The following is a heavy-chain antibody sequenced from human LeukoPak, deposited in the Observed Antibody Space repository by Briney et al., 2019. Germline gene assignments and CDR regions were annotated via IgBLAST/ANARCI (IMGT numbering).Heavy chain of an antibody. D-gene: IGHD3-3*01. CDR1: GYSISNGYY. CDR2: ISHRGST. CDR3: ARGAEYYAIWRGYAGYSDY. J-gene: IGHJ4*02. Sequence: SETLSLTCTVSGYSISNGYYWGWIRQPPGQGLEWVGSISHRGSTYYNPSLRSRITISLDRSKQNFSLKLTSVTAADTAVYFCARGAEYYAIWRGYAGYSDYWGQGISVTVSS. V-gene: IGHV4-38-2*02.